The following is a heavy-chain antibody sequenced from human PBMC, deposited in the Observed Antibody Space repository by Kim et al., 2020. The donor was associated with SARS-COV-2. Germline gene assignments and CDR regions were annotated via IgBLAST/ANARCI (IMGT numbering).Heavy chain of an antibody. Sequence: NPSLKSRVTMSVDTSKNQFSLKLSSVTAADTAVYYCARVLGFLEWFVFDYWGQGTLGTVSS. D-gene: IGHD3-3*01. V-gene: IGHV4-4*07. J-gene: IGHJ4*02. CDR3: ARVLGFLEWFVFDY.